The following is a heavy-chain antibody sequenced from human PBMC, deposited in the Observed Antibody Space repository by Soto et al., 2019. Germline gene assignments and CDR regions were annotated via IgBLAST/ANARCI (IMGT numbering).Heavy chain of an antibody. CDR2: IDPSDSYT. V-gene: IGHV5-10-1*01. CDR1: GHSCTDYW. Sequence: PGESLKISCKASGHSCTDYWISWVRQMPGKGLEWMGRIDPSDSYTNYSPSFQGHVTISADKSISTAYLQWSSLKASDTAMYYCARLQAAAGDNDLTFDYRGQGTLVTVSS. D-gene: IGHD6-13*01. CDR3: ARLQAAAGDNDLTFDY. J-gene: IGHJ4*02.